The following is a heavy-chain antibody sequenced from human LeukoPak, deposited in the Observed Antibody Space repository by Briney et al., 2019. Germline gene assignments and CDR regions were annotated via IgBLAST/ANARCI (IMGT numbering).Heavy chain of an antibody. CDR2: FDPEDGET. CDR1: GYTLTELS. J-gene: IGHJ6*03. D-gene: IGHD1-26*01. CDR3: ARVRGSSGSYEYYHYMDV. Sequence: ASVKVSCKVSGYTLTELSMHWVRQAPGKGLEWMGGFDPEDGETIYAQKFQGRVTMTEDTSTDTAYMELSSLRSEDTAVYYCARVRGSSGSYEYYHYMDVWGKGTTVTISS. V-gene: IGHV1-24*01.